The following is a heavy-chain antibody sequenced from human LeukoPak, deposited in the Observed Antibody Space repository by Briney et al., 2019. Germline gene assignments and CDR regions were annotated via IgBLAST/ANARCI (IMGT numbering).Heavy chain of an antibody. Sequence: SETLSLTCSVSGIPLSNYYWNWIRQSPGEGLEWSGYIYYSGSTDYNPSLKSRVTMSIDMSKRQFSLELSSVTAADTAVYYCARGGVVGTMLRGINWFDPWGPGTLVAVSS. V-gene: IGHV4-59*01. CDR1: GIPLSNYY. CDR2: IYYSGST. D-gene: IGHD3-10*01. CDR3: ARGGVVGTMLRGINWFDP. J-gene: IGHJ5*02.